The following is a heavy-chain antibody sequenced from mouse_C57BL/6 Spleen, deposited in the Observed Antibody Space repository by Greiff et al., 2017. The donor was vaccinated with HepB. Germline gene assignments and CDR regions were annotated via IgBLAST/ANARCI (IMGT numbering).Heavy chain of an antibody. V-gene: IGHV1-82*01. CDR2: IYPGDGDT. J-gene: IGHJ3*01. CDR1: GYAFSSSW. Sequence: QVHVKQSGPELVKPGASVKISCKASGYAFSSSWMNWVKQRPGKGLEWIGRIYPGDGDTNYNGKFKGEATLTADKSSSTAYMQLSSLTSEDSAVYFCARALYGSRNPFAYWGQGTLVTVSA. CDR3: ARALYGSRNPFAY. D-gene: IGHD1-1*01.